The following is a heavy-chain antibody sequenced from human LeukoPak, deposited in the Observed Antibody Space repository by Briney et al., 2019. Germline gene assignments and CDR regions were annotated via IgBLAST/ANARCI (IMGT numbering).Heavy chain of an antibody. J-gene: IGHJ4*02. CDR3: ARTLYYYGSGSYQPPYY. CDR2: INTNTGNP. V-gene: IGHV7-4-1*02. CDR1: GYTFTSYA. Sequence: ASVKVSCKASGYTFTSYAMNWVRPAPGQGLEWMGWINTNTGNPTYAQGFTGRFVFSLDTSVSTAYLQISSLKAEDTAVYYCARTLYYYGSGSYQPPYYWGQGTLVTVSS. D-gene: IGHD3-10*01.